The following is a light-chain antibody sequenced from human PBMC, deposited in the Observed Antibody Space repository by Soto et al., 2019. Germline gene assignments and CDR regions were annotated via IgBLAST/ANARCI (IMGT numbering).Light chain of an antibody. Sequence: QSALTQPASVSGSPGQSITISCTGTSSDVGGYNYVSWYQQHPGKAPKLMIYEVSNRPSGVSNRFSGSESGTRASLTISGLQAEDEADYYFSSYAGSSTRVFGTGTKLTVL. J-gene: IGLJ1*01. CDR1: SSDVGGYNY. V-gene: IGLV2-14*01. CDR3: SSYAGSSTRV. CDR2: EVS.